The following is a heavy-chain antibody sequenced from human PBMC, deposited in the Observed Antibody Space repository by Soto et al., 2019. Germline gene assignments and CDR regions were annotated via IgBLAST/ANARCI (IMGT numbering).Heavy chain of an antibody. V-gene: IGHV1-18*01. J-gene: IGHJ4*02. CDR3: ARDRHHDYGDYPSHPFDY. CDR2: ISAYNGNT. CDR1: GYTFTSYG. D-gene: IGHD4-17*01. Sequence: ASVKVSCXASGYTFTSYGISWGRQAPGQGLEWMGWISAYNGNTNYAQKLQGRVTMTTDTSTSTAYMEMRSLRSDDTAVYYCARDRHHDYGDYPSHPFDYWGQGTLVTVSS.